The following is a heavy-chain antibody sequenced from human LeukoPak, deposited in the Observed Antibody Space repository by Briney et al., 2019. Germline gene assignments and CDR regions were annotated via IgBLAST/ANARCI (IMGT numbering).Heavy chain of an antibody. V-gene: IGHV1-69*13. CDR1: GNSISNYA. J-gene: IGHJ6*02. D-gene: IGHD3-16*01. CDR3: TTRACHAGGCSSSFYYYYGLHF. Sequence: SVKVSCKASGNSISNYAVSWVRQAPGQGFEWMGGIIPIFGTADYAQKFQGRVAITADQSTSTTYMALSSLKSEDTATYYCTTRACHAGGCSSSFYYYYGLHFWGQGTTVSVSS. CDR2: IIPIFGTA.